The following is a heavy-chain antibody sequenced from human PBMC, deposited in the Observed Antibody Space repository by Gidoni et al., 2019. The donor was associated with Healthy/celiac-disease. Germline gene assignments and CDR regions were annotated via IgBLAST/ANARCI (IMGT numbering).Heavy chain of an antibody. Sequence: VHLVGSGGGIVKTGGSLRLSCAASGFTFSRYSMNWVRQAPGKGLEWVSSISSSSSYIYYADSVKGRFTIPRDNAKNSLYLKRIRLCAEEMAVYYLARVIKYALDIWGQGTMVTVSS. J-gene: IGHJ3*02. V-gene: IGHV3-21*01. CDR1: GFTFSRYS. CDR3: ARVIKYALDI. CDR2: ISSSSSYI.